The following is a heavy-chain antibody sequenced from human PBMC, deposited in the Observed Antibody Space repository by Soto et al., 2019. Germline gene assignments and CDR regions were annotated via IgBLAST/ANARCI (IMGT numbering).Heavy chain of an antibody. CDR2: INAGNGNT. CDR3: ARGDQTDDAFDI. CDR1: GYTFTSYA. Sequence: QVQLVQSGAEEKKPGASVKVSCKASGYTFTSYAMHWVRQAPGQRLEWMGWINAGNGNTKYSQKFQGRVTITRDTSASTAYMELSSLRSEDTAVYYCARGDQTDDAFDIWGQGTMVTVSS. V-gene: IGHV1-3*05. J-gene: IGHJ3*02.